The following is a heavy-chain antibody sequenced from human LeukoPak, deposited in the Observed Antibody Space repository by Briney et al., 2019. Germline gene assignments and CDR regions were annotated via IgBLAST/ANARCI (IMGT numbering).Heavy chain of an antibody. CDR3: ARAGLVVVTAENFYYMDV. J-gene: IGHJ6*03. D-gene: IGHD2-21*02. V-gene: IGHV1-8*03. Sequence: ASVKVSCKASGYTFTSYDINWVRQATGQGLEWMGWMTPNSGNTGYAQKFQGRVTITRNTSISTAYMELSSLRSEDTAVYYCARAGLVVVTAENFYYMDVWGKGTTVTVSS. CDR2: MTPNSGNT. CDR1: GYTFTSYD.